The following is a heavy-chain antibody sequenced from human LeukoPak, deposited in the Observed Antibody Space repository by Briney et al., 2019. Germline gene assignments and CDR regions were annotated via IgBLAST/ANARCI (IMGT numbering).Heavy chain of an antibody. V-gene: IGHV3-23*01. CDR3: AKETYIVVVPAARMDV. J-gene: IGHJ6*04. D-gene: IGHD2-2*01. Sequence: GGSLRLSCAASGFTFSSYAMTWVRQAPGKGLEWVSAISGSGGSTYYADSVKGRFTISRDNSKNTQYLQINSLRAEDTAVYYCAKETYIVVVPAARMDVWGKGTTVTVSS. CDR2: ISGSGGST. CDR1: GFTFSSYA.